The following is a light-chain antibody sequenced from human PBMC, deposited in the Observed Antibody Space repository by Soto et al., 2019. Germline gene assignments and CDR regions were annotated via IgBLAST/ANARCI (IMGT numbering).Light chain of an antibody. J-gene: IGLJ1*01. CDR1: SSDVGGYNY. V-gene: IGLV2-14*01. Sequence: QSVMTQPAFASGSPGQSITISCTGTSSDVGGYNYDSWYQHHPSTAPKLMISEVSNRPSRVSNRNSGSKSGNTASRTMSVLQAEDEADYFGSSYTSTSTRVFGSGTKVTVL. CDR2: EVS. CDR3: SSYTSTSTRV.